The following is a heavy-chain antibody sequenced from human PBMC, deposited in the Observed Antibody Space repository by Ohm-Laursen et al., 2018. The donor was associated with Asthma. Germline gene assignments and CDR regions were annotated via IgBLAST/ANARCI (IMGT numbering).Heavy chain of an antibody. CDR3: ARSTVTTEGYYYYGMDV. CDR1: GGTFSSYA. J-gene: IGHJ6*02. D-gene: IGHD4-17*01. Sequence: SSVKVSCKASGGTFSSYAISWVRQAPGQGLEWMGGIIPIFGTANYAQKFQGRVTITADESTSTAYMELSSLRSEDTAVYYCARSTVTTEGYYYYGMDVWGQGTTVTVSS. V-gene: IGHV1-69*01. CDR2: IIPIFGTA.